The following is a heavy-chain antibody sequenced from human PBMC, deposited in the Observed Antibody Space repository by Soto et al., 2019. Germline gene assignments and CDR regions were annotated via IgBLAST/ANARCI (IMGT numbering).Heavy chain of an antibody. V-gene: IGHV1-46*01. J-gene: IGHJ6*02. D-gene: IGHD3-22*01. CDR2: INPSGGST. CDR3: VRVINSSGIYYYYGMDV. Sequence: ASVKVSCKASGYTFTSYYMHWVRQAPGQGLEWMGIINPSGGSTSYAQKFQGRVTMTRDTSTSTVYMELSSLRSEDTAVYYCVRVINSSGIYYYYGMDVWGQGTTVTVSS. CDR1: GYTFTSYY.